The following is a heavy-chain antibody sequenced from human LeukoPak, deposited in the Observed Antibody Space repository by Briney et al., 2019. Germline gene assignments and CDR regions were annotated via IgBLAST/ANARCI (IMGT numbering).Heavy chain of an antibody. Sequence: SVKVSCKASGGTFSSYAISWVRQAPGQGLEWMGGIIPIFGTANYAQKFQGRVTITTDESTSTAYMELSSLRSEDTAVYYCARAPPPEVVVIAAHDAFDIWGQGTMVTVSS. CDR1: GGTFSSYA. V-gene: IGHV1-69*05. J-gene: IGHJ3*02. D-gene: IGHD2-21*01. CDR2: IIPIFGTA. CDR3: ARAPPPEVVVIAAHDAFDI.